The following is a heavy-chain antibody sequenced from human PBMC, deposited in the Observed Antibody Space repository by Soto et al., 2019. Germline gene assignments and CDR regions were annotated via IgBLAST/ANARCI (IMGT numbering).Heavy chain of an antibody. CDR2: IYPGDSDT. Sequence: GESLKITCQGSGYSFTNYLIVWVRQMPGKGLEWMGLIYPGDSDTRYSPSFQGQVTISADKSINTAYLQWSSLKPSDTAMYYCARRGAGRGHYYDGLDVWGQGTTVNVSS. J-gene: IGHJ6*02. CDR3: ARRGAGRGHYYDGLDV. CDR1: GYSFTNYL. D-gene: IGHD6-19*01. V-gene: IGHV5-51*01.